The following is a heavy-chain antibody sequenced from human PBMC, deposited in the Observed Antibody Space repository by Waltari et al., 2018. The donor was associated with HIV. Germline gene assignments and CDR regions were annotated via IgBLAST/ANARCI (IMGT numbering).Heavy chain of an antibody. V-gene: IGHV3-9*01. J-gene: IGHJ6*02. CDR1: GFNFVHSA. CDR2: ISWNSDII. Sequence: EMQLVESGGGLVQPGRSLRLSCAASGFNFVHSAMYWVRQAPGKGLEWVSGISWNSDIIGYADSVKGRFTISRDNAKNSLYLQMNSLGAEDTALYYCAKDAASIHYYGMDVWGQGTTVTVS. D-gene: IGHD2-2*01. CDR3: AKDAASIHYYGMDV.